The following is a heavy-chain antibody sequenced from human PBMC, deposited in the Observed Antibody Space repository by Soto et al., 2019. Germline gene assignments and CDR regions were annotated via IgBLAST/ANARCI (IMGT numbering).Heavy chain of an antibody. CDR1: GGSTTSDY. V-gene: IGHV4-59*01. J-gene: IGHJ4*02. D-gene: IGHD3-10*01. CDR2: VFHSLGA. CDR3: VRDLNGSGDY. Sequence: PSETLSLTCTVSGGSTTSDYWSWIRQPPGKGLEWLGYVFHSLGAKYNPSLGSRGTISLDTSKNQLSLSLRSVTAADTAIYFCVRDLNGSGDYWGQGTLVTVSS.